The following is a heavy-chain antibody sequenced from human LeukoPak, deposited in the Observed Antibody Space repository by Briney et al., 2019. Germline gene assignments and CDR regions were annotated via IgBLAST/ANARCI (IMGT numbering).Heavy chain of an antibody. Sequence: PGRSLRLSCAASGFTFDDYAMHWVRQAPGKGLEWVSGISWNSGSIGYADSVKGRFTISRDNAKNSLYLQVNSLRAEDTALYYCAKDLHYGSGTKEAFDIWGQGTLVTVSS. CDR1: GFTFDDYA. J-gene: IGHJ4*02. D-gene: IGHD3-10*01. V-gene: IGHV3-9*01. CDR2: ISWNSGSI. CDR3: AKDLHYGSGTKEAFDI.